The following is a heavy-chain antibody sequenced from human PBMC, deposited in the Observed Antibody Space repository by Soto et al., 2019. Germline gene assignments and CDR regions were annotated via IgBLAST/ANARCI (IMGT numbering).Heavy chain of an antibody. V-gene: IGHV4-59*01. CDR3: ARGRRYSVLFDS. J-gene: IGHJ5*01. Sequence: SETLSLTCTVSGGSISSYYWSWIRQPPGKGLEWIGYIYYSGSTNYNPSLKSRVTISVDTSKNQFSLKLSSVTAADTAVYYCARGRRYSVLFDSWGQGTLVTVSS. D-gene: IGHD3-9*01. CDR1: GGSISSYY. CDR2: IYYSGST.